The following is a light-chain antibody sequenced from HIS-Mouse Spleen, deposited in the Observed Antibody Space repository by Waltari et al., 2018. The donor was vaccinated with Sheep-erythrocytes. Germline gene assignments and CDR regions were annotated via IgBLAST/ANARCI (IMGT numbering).Light chain of an antibody. Sequence: DIQMTQSPSSLSASVGDRVTITCQASQDISNYLNWYQQKPGKAPKLLIYDASNLETGGPSRFSGSGSGTDFTFTISSLQPEDIATYYCQQDDNLLTFGGGTKVEIK. V-gene: IGKV1-33*01. J-gene: IGKJ4*01. CDR2: DAS. CDR3: QQDDNLLT. CDR1: QDISNY.